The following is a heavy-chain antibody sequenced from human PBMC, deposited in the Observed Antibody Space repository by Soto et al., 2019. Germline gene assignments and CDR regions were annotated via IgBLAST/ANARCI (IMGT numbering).Heavy chain of an antibody. CDR1: GYTFTSYD. CDR3: ARANLQHRDYYYYYYMDV. J-gene: IGHJ6*03. D-gene: IGHD2-21*01. V-gene: IGHV1-8*01. Sequence: QVQLVQSGAEVKKPGASVKVSCKASGYTFTSYDINWVRQATGQGLEWMGWMNPNSGNTGYAQKFQGRVTMTRNTSISTAYMELSSLRSEDTAVYYCARANLQHRDYYYYYYMDVWGKGTTVTVSS. CDR2: MNPNSGNT.